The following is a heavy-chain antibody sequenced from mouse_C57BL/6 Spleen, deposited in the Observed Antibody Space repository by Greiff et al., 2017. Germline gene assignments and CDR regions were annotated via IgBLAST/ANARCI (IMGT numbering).Heavy chain of an antibody. CDR1: GFTFSSYA. CDR2: ISAGGSYT. V-gene: IGHV5-4*01. CDR3: ARDEVTEAWFAY. D-gene: IGHD2-13*01. J-gene: IGHJ3*01. Sequence: EVQLQESGGGLVKPGGSLKLSCAASGFTFSSYAMSWVRQTPEKRLEWVATISAGGSYTYYPDNVKGRFTISRDNAKNNLYLQMSHLKSEDTAMYYCARDEVTEAWFAYWGQGTLVTVSA.